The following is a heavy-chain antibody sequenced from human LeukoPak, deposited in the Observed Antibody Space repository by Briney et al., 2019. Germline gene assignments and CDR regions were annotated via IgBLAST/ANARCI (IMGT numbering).Heavy chain of an antibody. Sequence: GGSLRLSCAASGFTLSRYGMHWVRQAPGKGLEWVAFIRYDGSNKYYADSVKGRFTISRDNSKNTLYLQMNSLRAEDTAVYYCAKDSTPAKTTALSYYFDYWGEGTQVTVSP. CDR1: GFTLSRYG. CDR3: AKDSTPAKTTALSYYFDY. V-gene: IGHV3-30*02. J-gene: IGHJ4*02. D-gene: IGHD4-11*01. CDR2: IRYDGSNK.